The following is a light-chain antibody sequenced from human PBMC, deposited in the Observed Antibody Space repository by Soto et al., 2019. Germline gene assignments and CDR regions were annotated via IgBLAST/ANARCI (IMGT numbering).Light chain of an antibody. J-gene: IGKJ4*01. CDR2: DAS. CDR1: QSISSW. Sequence: QMTQSPSTLSASVGDRVTITCRASQSISSWLAWYQQKPGKAPKLLIYDASSLESGVPSRFSGSGSGTEFSLTISSLQPDDFANYYCQQYNSYSPLTFGGGTKVDIK. V-gene: IGKV1-5*01. CDR3: QQYNSYSPLT.